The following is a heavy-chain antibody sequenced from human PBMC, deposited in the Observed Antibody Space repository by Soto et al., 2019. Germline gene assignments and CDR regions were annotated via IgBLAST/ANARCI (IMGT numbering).Heavy chain of an antibody. J-gene: IGHJ4*02. CDR1: GGSISSGGYY. CDR2: IYYSGST. CDR3: ARSPTLRPPFYIDY. D-gene: IGHD4-17*01. Sequence: PSETLSLTCTVSGGSISSGGYYWSWIRQHPGKGLEWIGYIYYSGSTYYNPSLKGRVTISVDTSKTPFSLKLRPVTAADTAVYYWARSPTLRPPFYIDYWGQGTLVTVSS. V-gene: IGHV4-31*03.